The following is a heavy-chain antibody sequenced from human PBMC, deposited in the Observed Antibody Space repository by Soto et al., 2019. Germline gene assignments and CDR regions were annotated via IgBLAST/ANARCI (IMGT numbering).Heavy chain of an antibody. V-gene: IGHV3-23*01. J-gene: IGHJ4*02. D-gene: IGHD5-12*01. Sequence: GGSLRLSCAASGFTFSSYAMSWVSQAPGKGLEWVSAISGSGGSTYYADSVKGRFTISRDNSKNTLYLQMNSLRAEDTAVYYCAKALGEMATIYYSDYWGQGTLVTVSS. CDR3: AKALGEMATIYYSDY. CDR2: ISGSGGST. CDR1: GFTFSSYA.